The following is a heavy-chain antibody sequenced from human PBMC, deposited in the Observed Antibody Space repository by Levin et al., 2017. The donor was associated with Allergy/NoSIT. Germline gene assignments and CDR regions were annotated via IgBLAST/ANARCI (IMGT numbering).Heavy chain of an antibody. CDR1: GFTFSTYG. Sequence: GESLKISCAASGFTFSTYGMHWVRQAPGTGLEWVALIYYDGSDKYYADSVKGRFTISRDNSKNTLYLQMNSLRAEDTAVYYCARDRYGGNSGLIDYWGQGTLVTVSS. CDR3: ARDRYGGNSGLIDY. J-gene: IGHJ4*02. D-gene: IGHD4-23*01. CDR2: IYYDGSDK. V-gene: IGHV3-33*01.